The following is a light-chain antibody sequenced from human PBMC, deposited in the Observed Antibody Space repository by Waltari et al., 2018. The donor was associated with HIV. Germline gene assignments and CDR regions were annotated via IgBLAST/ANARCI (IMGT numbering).Light chain of an antibody. CDR1: SGNIASSY. CDR2: ENK. CDR3: RSDDNDNVL. Sequence: NFMLTQPHPVSESPGKTVTISCTRSSGNIASSYMQWYQQRSGNSPTAVIYENKQRPSRVPHRFSGSTDSSSNSASITIAGRKTEDEADYYSRSDDNDNVLFGGGTKLSVL. J-gene: IGLJ2*01. V-gene: IGLV6-57*01.